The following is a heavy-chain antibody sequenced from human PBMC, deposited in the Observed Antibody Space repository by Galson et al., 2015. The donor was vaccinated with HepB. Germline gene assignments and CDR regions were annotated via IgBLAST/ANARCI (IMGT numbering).Heavy chain of an antibody. V-gene: IGHV1-69*10. J-gene: IGHJ2*01. CDR3: AREGDSSSSIWYFDL. CDR2: IIPILGIA. CDR1: GGTFSSYA. Sequence: SVKVSCKASGGTFSSYAISWVRQAPGQGLEWMGGIIPILGIANYAQKFQGRVTITADKSTSTAYMELSSLRSEDTAVYYCAREGDSSSSIWYFDLWGRGTLVTVSS. D-gene: IGHD6-6*01.